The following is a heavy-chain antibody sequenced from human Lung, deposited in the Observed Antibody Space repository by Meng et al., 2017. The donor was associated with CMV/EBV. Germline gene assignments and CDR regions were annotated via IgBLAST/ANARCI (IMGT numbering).Heavy chain of an antibody. D-gene: IGHD5-12*01. CDR1: GFTLSSYG. CDR3: ANRYSGFEDVWYFDY. Sequence: GGSLRLSCAMSGFTLSSYGMHWVRQAPGKGLEWVAFIRYDGSNTYYADSVKGRFTISRDNSKNTLYLQMNSLRAEDTAVYYCANRYSGFEDVWYFDYWGQGTLVTVSS. J-gene: IGHJ4*02. V-gene: IGHV3-30*02. CDR2: IRYDGSNT.